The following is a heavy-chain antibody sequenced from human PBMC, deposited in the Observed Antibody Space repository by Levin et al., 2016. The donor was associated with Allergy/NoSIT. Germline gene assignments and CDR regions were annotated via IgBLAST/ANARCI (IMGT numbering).Heavy chain of an antibody. CDR3: ARVAGVTTPTLYYYYMDV. CDR2: ITYNGIT. J-gene: IGHJ6*03. V-gene: IGHV1-18*01. CDR1: GYTFTNYG. Sequence: ASVKVSCKASGYTFTNYGISWLRQAPGQGLEWMGWITYNGITNYAQKLQGRVTMTTDTSTSTAYMELRSLTSDDTAVYYCARVAGVTTPTLYYYYMDVWGKGTTVIVSS. D-gene: IGHD2-15*01.